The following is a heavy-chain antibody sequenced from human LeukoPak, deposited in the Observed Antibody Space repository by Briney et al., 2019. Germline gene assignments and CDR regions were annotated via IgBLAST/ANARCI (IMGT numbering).Heavy chain of an antibody. Sequence: GGSLRLSCAASGFTFGGYWRSWVRQAPGKGLEGGANIKEDGSEKYYVDSVRGRFTLSRDNVKNSLYLQMNSLRAEDTAVYYCARVMGPDGDYFDYWGQGTLVTVSS. CDR2: IKEDGSEK. J-gene: IGHJ4*02. D-gene: IGHD2-8*01. CDR1: GFTFGGYW. CDR3: ARVMGPDGDYFDY. V-gene: IGHV3-7*04.